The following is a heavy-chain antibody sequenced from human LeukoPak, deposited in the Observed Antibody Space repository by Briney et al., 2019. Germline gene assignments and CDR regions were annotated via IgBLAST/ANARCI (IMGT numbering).Heavy chain of an antibody. CDR3: ARGPSLEFDSAFDN. V-gene: IGHV4-31*03. Sequence: SETLSLTCTVSGGSISSGGYYWSWIRQHPGKGLEWIGYIYYSGSTYYNPSLKSRVTISVDTSKNQFSLKLSSVTAADTAVYYCARGPSLEFDSAFDNWGQGTMVTVSS. CDR2: IYYSGST. D-gene: IGHD2-2*01. CDR1: GGSISSGGYY. J-gene: IGHJ3*02.